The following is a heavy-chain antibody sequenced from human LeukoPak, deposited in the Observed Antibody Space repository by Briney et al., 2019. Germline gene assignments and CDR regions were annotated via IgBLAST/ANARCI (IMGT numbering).Heavy chain of an antibody. CDR3: ARDGTSTDDY. CDR1: GYTFSNFG. J-gene: IGHJ4*02. CDR2: ISGNNDNP. V-gene: IGHV1-18*01. D-gene: IGHD2-2*01. Sequence: ATVKVSCKTSGYTFSNFGINWVRQAPGQGLEWMGWISGNNDNPNYGQKFQGRFTVTTDSSTSTAYMELRNLRFDDTAVYYCARDGTSTDDYWGQGTLVTVSS.